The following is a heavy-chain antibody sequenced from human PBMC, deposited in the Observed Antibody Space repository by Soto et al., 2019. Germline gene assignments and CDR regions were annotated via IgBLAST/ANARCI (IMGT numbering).Heavy chain of an antibody. V-gene: IGHV3-21*01. CDR1: GFTFSTYS. J-gene: IGHJ3*02. CDR2: ISSSSTYI. D-gene: IGHD2-15*01. CDR3: ARPQADKVVVVAAEDAFDI. Sequence: GGALRLSCAASGFTFSTYSMNWVRQAPGKRLEWVSSISSSSTYIYYADSVKGRFTISRDNAKNSLYLQMNSLRAEDTAVYYCARPQADKVVVVAAEDAFDIWGQGTMVTVSS.